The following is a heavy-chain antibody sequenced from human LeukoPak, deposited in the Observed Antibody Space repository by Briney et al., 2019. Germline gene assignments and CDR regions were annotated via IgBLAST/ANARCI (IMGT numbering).Heavy chain of an antibody. J-gene: IGHJ3*01. V-gene: IGHV1-2*02. CDR3: ARERNYGDYGNAFDV. CDR2: INPKRGVT. D-gene: IGHD4-17*01. Sequence: GASVKVSCKASGYTFTDYYIHWMRQAPGPGLEWMGWINPKRGVTTYAQKFQGRVTMTRDTSITTAYMELTRLRYDDTTIYYCARERNYGDYGNAFDVWGQGTKVTVSS. CDR1: GYTFTDYY.